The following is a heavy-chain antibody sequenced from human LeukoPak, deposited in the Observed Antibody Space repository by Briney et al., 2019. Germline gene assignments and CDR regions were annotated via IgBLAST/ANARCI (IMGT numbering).Heavy chain of an antibody. V-gene: IGHV4-59*01. CDR2: IYYSGST. CDR3: ARGTAVAYCGGDCYPNWFDP. J-gene: IGHJ5*02. Sequence: KPSETLSLTCTVSGGSISSYYWSWIRQPPGKGLEWIGYIYYSGSTNYNPSLKSRVTISVDTSKNQFSLKLSSVTAADTAVYYCARGTAVAYCGGDCYPNWFDPWGQEPWSPSPQ. CDR1: GGSISSYY. D-gene: IGHD2-21*02.